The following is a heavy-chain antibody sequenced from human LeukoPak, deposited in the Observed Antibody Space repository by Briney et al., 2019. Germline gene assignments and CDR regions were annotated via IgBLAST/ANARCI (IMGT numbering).Heavy chain of an antibody. Sequence: GGSLRLSCAASGFTFSSYAMHWVRQAPGKGLEWVAVISYDGTNKYYADSVRGRFTISRDNSKNTLYLQMNSLRAEDTAVYYCARGRSGSSNRYLDYWGQGTLVTVSS. CDR3: ARGRSGSSNRYLDY. V-gene: IGHV3-30*04. CDR2: ISYDGTNK. CDR1: GFTFSSYA. J-gene: IGHJ4*02. D-gene: IGHD1-26*01.